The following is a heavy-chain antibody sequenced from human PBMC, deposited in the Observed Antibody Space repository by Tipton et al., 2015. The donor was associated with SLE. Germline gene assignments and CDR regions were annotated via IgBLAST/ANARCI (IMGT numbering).Heavy chain of an antibody. CDR1: GFTFDDYG. D-gene: IGHD6-6*01. J-gene: IGHJ4*02. Sequence: SLRLSCAASGFTFDDYGMRWVRQAPGKGLEWVAFIRYNGSNKYYGDSVKGRFTISRDNSKNTLYLQMNSLRAEDTAVYYCAKDPHSSSSFYFDYWGQGTLVTVSS. V-gene: IGHV3-30*02. CDR3: AKDPHSSSSFYFDY. CDR2: IRYNGSNK.